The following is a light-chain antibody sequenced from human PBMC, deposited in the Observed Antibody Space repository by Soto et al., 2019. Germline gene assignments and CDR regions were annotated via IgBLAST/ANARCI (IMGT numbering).Light chain of an antibody. CDR1: QSVLYSSNNKNY. CDR2: WAS. V-gene: IGKV4-1*01. J-gene: IGKJ3*01. Sequence: DIVMTQSPDSLAVSLGKRATINCKSSQSVLYSSNNKNYLAWYQQKAGQPPKLLIYWASTRQSGVPDRFSGSGSGTDFTLTISSLQAEVVAVYYCHQYYSIPFTFGPGTKVAIK. CDR3: HQYYSIPFT.